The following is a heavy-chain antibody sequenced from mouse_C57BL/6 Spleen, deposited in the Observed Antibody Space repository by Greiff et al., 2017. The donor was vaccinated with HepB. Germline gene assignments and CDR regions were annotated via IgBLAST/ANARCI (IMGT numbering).Heavy chain of an antibody. CDR3: ARGVTTGRERPYAMDY. Sequence: EVKLVESGGGLVKPGGSLKLSCAASGFTFSSYAMSWVRQTPEKRLEWVATISDGGSYTYYPDNVKGRFTISRDNAKNNLYLQMSHLKSEDTAMYYCARGVTTGRERPYAMDYWGQGTSVTVSS. D-gene: IGHD1-1*01. V-gene: IGHV5-4*03. CDR2: ISDGGSYT. J-gene: IGHJ4*01. CDR1: GFTFSSYA.